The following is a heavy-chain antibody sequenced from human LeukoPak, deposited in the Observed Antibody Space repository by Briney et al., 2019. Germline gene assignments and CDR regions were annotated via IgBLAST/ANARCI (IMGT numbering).Heavy chain of an antibody. CDR1: GFTFSDYY. V-gene: IGHV3-11*01. CDR3: ARDTENWGFHKEFDY. CDR2: ISSSGSTI. D-gene: IGHD7-27*01. J-gene: IGHJ4*02. Sequence: GGSLRLSCAASGFTFSDYYMSWIRQAPGKGLEWVSYISSSGSTIYYADSVKGRFTISRDNAKNSLYLQMNSLRAEDTAVYYCARDTENWGFHKEFDYWGQGTLVTVSS.